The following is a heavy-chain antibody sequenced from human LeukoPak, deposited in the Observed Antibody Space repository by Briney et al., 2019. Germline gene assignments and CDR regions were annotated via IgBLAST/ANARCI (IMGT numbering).Heavy chain of an antibody. CDR1: GFTFSSYA. J-gene: IGHJ4*02. CDR3: ARDPFSIAAAGSYFDY. V-gene: IGHV3-30-3*01. D-gene: IGHD6-13*01. Sequence: GRSLRLSCAASGFTFSSYAMHWVRRAPGKGLEWVAVISYDGSNKYYADSVKGRFTISRDNSKNTLYLQMNSLRAEDTAVYYCARDPFSIAAAGSYFDYWGQGTLVTVSS. CDR2: ISYDGSNK.